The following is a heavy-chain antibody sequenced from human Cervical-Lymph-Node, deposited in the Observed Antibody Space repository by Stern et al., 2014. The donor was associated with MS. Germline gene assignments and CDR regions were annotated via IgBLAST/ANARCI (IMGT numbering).Heavy chain of an antibody. CDR1: GFTFTSSA. Sequence: QMQLVQSGPEVKKPGTSVKVSCKASGFTFTSSAVQWVRQARGQRLEWIGWIVVGSGNTNYAQKFQERVTITRDMSTSTAYMELSSLRSEDTAVYYCAAARNYYDSTIPGGWGQGTLVTVSS. D-gene: IGHD3-22*01. J-gene: IGHJ4*02. V-gene: IGHV1-58*01. CDR2: IVVGSGNT. CDR3: AAARNYYDSTIPGG.